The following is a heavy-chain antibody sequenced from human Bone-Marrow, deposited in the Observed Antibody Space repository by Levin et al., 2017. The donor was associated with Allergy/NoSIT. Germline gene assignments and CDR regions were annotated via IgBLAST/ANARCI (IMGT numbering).Heavy chain of an antibody. D-gene: IGHD3-16*02. J-gene: IGHJ5*02. V-gene: IGHV3-30*18. Sequence: SCAASGFTFSSYGMHWVRQAPGKGLEWVAVISYDGSNKYYADSVKGRFTISRDNSKNTLYLQMNSLRAEDTAVYYCAKVVLSFRKNNWFDPWGQGTLVTVSS. CDR1: GFTFSSYG. CDR3: AKVVLSFRKNNWFDP. CDR2: ISYDGSNK.